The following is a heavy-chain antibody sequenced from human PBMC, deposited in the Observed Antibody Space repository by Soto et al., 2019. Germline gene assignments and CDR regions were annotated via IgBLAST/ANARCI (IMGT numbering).Heavy chain of an antibody. Sequence: QVQLQESGPGLVKPSETLSLTCTVSGGSLGDVYWTWIRQPPGKGLEWLGYIYTTGVRNYTSSLKSRLTMSTDASKNQFSLTLSAVTAADTAIYFCARHGGDVVVVRDWGQGTQVTVSS. D-gene: IGHD2-21*01. CDR3: ARHGGDVVVVRD. V-gene: IGHV4-59*08. J-gene: IGHJ4*02. CDR1: GGSLGDVY. CDR2: IYTTGVR.